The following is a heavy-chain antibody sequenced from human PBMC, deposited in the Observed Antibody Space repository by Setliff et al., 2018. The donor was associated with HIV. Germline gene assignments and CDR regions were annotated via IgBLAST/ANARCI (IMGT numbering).Heavy chain of an antibody. V-gene: IGHV1-18*01. D-gene: IGHD4-17*01. J-gene: IGHJ4*02. CDR2: INTHSGYT. CDR1: GYTFNNYG. Sequence: ASVKVSCKASGYTFNNYGISWVRQAPGQGLEWMGWINTHSGYTNYAQNVQGRVTVTRDTSISTFYMEVTRLTSDDTAVYYCARDRGRYGDYRDFDYWGQGALVTVSS. CDR3: ARDRGRYGDYRDFDY.